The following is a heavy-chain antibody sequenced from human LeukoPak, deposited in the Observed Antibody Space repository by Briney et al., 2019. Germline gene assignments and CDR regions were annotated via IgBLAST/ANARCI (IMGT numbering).Heavy chain of an antibody. V-gene: IGHV4-34*01. CDR1: GGSFSGYY. CDR3: ARGPTGGSPNDY. J-gene: IGHJ4*02. D-gene: IGHD1-26*01. CDR2: INHSGST. Sequence: ASETLSLTCAVYGGSFSGYYWSWIRQPPGKGLEWIGEINHSGSTNYNPSLKSRVTISVDTSKNQFSLKLSSVTAADTAVYYCARGPTGGSPNDYWGQGTLVTVSS.